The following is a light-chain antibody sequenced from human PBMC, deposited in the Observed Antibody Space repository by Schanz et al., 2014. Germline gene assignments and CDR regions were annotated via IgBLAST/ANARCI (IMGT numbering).Light chain of an antibody. V-gene: IGLV2-14*03. J-gene: IGLJ3*02. Sequence: QSVLIQPASVSGSPGQSITISCTGTSSDIGGYNYVSWYQQLPGKAPKLMLYDVSDRPSGVSNRFSGSKSGNTASLTISGLQAEDEADYYCSSYAGSSWVFGGGTKLTVL. CDR3: SSYAGSSWV. CDR2: DVS. CDR1: SSDIGGYNY.